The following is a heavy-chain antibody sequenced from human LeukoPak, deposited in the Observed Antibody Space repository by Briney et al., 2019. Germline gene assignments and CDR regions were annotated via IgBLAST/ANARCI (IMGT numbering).Heavy chain of an antibody. D-gene: IGHD1-26*01. Sequence: TGGSLRLSCAASGFTFSSYWMSWVRQAPGKGLEWVSYISSSGSRIYLADSVKGRFTISRDNAKNSLYLQMNSLRAEDTAIYYCAKEYTGTFSPFPSYFDNWGQGTLVTVSS. CDR1: GFTFSSYW. J-gene: IGHJ4*02. CDR2: ISSSGSRI. V-gene: IGHV3-48*04. CDR3: AKEYTGTFSPFPSYFDN.